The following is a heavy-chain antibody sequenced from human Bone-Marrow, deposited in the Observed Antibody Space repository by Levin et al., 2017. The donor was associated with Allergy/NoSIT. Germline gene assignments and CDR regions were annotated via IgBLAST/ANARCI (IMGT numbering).Heavy chain of an antibody. CDR1: GGSISSGGYS. J-gene: IGHJ4*02. CDR2: IYHSGRT. Sequence: SETLSLTCAVSGGSISSGGYSWSWVRQPPGKGLEWIGYIYHSGRTYYNASLQSRVTIAVDRSMNQFSLKLTSVTAADTAVYYCAGQAGSGAFYILWGQGILVTVSS. D-gene: IGHD3-10*01. CDR3: AGQAGSGAFYIL. V-gene: IGHV4-30-2*01.